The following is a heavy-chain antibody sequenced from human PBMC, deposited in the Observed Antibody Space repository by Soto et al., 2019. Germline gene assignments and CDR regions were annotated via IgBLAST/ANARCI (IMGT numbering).Heavy chain of an antibody. V-gene: IGHV4-31*03. CDR2: IYYSGST. CDR1: GGSISSGGYY. D-gene: IGHD3-10*01. CDR3: ARGSTYYAP. J-gene: IGHJ5*02. Sequence: PSETLPLTCSVSGGSISSGGYYWSWIRQHPGKGLEWIGYIYYSGSTYYNPSLKSRVTISVKTSKNQFSLKLSSVTAADTAVYYCARGSTYYAPWGQGTLVTVSS.